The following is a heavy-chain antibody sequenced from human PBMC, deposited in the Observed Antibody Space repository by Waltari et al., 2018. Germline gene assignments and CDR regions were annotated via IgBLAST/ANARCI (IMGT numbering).Heavy chain of an antibody. CDR2: IYHSGST. D-gene: IGHD5-12*01. V-gene: IGHV4-59*01. Sequence: QVQLQESGPGLVKPSETLALTCTVSDGSISYYYWCWIRQPPGKGPEWIGCIYHSGSTNYNPSLKSRVTISVDTSKNQFSLKLSSVTAADTAVYFCARSRDGYKGLFDYWGQGTLVTVSS. J-gene: IGHJ4*02. CDR1: DGSISYYY. CDR3: ARSRDGYKGLFDY.